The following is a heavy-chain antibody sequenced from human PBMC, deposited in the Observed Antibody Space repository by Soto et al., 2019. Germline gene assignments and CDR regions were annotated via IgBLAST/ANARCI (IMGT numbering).Heavy chain of an antibody. CDR2: INSDGSIA. CDR3: GRERWGLLDI. CDR1: GFTFSDYW. D-gene: IGHD7-27*01. J-gene: IGHJ3*02. V-gene: IGHV3-74*01. Sequence: EVQLVESGGGLVQPGGSLRLSCAASGFTFSDYWTAWARQAPGKGLFWVSRINSDGSIAHYAESVKGRFTISRDNAKNTLWLQVNSLRDDDTAVYYCGRERWGLLDIWGQGAMVTVSS.